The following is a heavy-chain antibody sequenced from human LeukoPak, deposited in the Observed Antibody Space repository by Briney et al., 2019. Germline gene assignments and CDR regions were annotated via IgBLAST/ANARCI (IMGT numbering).Heavy chain of an antibody. V-gene: IGHV4-59*01. D-gene: IGHD6-13*01. J-gene: IGHJ4*02. CDR1: GGSISSYY. CDR3: ARERAAGNPSHFDY. Sequence: SETLSLTCTVSGGSISSYYWSWIRQPPGKGLEWIGYIYFSGSTNYNPSLKSRVTISVDTSKNQFSLKMSSVTAANTAVYYCARERAAGNPSHFDYWGQGSLVTVSS. CDR2: IYFSGST.